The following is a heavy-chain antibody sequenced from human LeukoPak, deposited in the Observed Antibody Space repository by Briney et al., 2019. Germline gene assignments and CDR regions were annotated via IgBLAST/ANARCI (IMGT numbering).Heavy chain of an antibody. J-gene: IGHJ6*03. CDR3: ARRPYSSSWSPSYYYYYYMDV. D-gene: IGHD6-13*01. V-gene: IGHV4-39*01. CDR2: IFYNGNS. CDR1: GGSISSSSYY. Sequence: SETLSLTCTVSGGSISSSSYYWGWIRQPPGKGLEWIGSIFYNGNSFYNPSLKSRVTISADTSKNQFSLKLSSVTAADTAVYYCARRPYSSSWSPSYYYYYYMDVWGKGTTVTISS.